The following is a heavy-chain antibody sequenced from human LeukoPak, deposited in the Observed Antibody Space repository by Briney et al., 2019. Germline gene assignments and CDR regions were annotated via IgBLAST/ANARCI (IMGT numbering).Heavy chain of an antibody. CDR2: IYFSGST. Sequence: SQTLSLTCTVSGGSISSGDYYWIRLPQPQGKGLASIGYIYFSGSTYYNPSLKSRPTISVDTSKNQFSLKLNSVTDADTAVYYCAREGVVGFWSGYYYYWGQGTLVTVSS. J-gene: IGHJ4*02. CDR1: GGSISSGDYY. V-gene: IGHV4-30-4*01. CDR3: AREGVVGFWSGYYYY. D-gene: IGHD3-3*01.